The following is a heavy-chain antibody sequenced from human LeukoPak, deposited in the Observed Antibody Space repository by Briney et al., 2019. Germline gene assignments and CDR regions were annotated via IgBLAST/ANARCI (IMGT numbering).Heavy chain of an antibody. D-gene: IGHD6-19*01. Sequence: GGSLRLSCAASGFTFSNYWMYWVRQAPGKGLVWVSRINSDGGSTTYADSVKGRFTISRDNAKNTLYLQMNSLRSEDTAVYYCAREKYSSGWPANWFDPWGQGTLVTVSS. CDR3: AREKYSSGWPANWFDP. CDR1: GFTFSNYW. CDR2: INSDGGST. V-gene: IGHV3-74*01. J-gene: IGHJ5*02.